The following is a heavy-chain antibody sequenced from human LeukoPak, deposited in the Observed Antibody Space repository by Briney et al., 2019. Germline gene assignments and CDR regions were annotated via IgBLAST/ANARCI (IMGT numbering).Heavy chain of an antibody. V-gene: IGHV3-9*01. D-gene: IGHD2-2*01. J-gene: IGHJ5*02. CDR1: GFPFDDYA. Sequence: SLRLSWAASGFPFDDYAMHWVRQASGEGVEWGSGNSWNSGSIGYADSVKGRFTISRDNAKNSLYLQMNSLRAEDTALYYCAKGRDKYQLLSKNWFDPWGQGTLVTVSS. CDR2: NSWNSGSI. CDR3: AKGRDKYQLLSKNWFDP.